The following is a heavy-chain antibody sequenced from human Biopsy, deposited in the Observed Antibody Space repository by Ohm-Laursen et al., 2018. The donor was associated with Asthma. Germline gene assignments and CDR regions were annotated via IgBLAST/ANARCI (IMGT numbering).Heavy chain of an antibody. Sequence: ASVKVSCKASGDSFSNYAISWVRQAPGQGLEWMGGLIPVLGTPDHAQMFEGRVTITADESTSAAYMELSSLSSEDTAVYYCARGYSGSDRIVYYYSGLEVWGQGTTVTVAS. CDR2: LIPVLGTP. CDR3: ARGYSGSDRIVYYYSGLEV. J-gene: IGHJ6*02. D-gene: IGHD5-12*01. CDR1: GDSFSNYA. V-gene: IGHV1-69*13.